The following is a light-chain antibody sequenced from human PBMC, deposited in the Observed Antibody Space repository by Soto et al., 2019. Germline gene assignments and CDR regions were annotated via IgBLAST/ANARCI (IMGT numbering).Light chain of an antibody. CDR3: QHYQSYLWT. CDR1: QSISFW. Sequence: DIQMTQSPSTLSASVGDRVTITCRANQSISFWLAWYQQKPGKAPKVLIYMASTLESGVPSRFSGSGSGTEFTLTINGLQPDDFATYYCQHYQSYLWTFGQGTKVEVK. J-gene: IGKJ1*01. V-gene: IGKV1-5*03. CDR2: MAS.